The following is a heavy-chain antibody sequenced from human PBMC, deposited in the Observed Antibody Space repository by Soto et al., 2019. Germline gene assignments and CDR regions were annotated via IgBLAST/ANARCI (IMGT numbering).Heavy chain of an antibody. D-gene: IGHD2-15*01. Sequence: EVQLVESGGGLVQPGGSLRLSCAASGFTFSSYWMHWVRQAPGKGLVWVSRINSDGSSTVYADSVKGRFTISRDNAKNTLYLKMNSLRAEDTAVYYCARVYCSGGSCYSVDYWGQGTLVTVSS. CDR1: GFTFSSYW. CDR3: ARVYCSGGSCYSVDY. J-gene: IGHJ4*02. CDR2: INSDGSST. V-gene: IGHV3-74*01.